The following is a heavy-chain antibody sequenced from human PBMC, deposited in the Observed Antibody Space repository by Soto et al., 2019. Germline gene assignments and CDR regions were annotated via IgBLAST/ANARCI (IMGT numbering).Heavy chain of an antibody. CDR1: GGSISSYY. CDR2: IYYSGST. V-gene: IGHV4-59*01. J-gene: IGHJ5*02. CDR3: ARAYSSSVGWFDP. D-gene: IGHD6-6*01. Sequence: KSSETLSLTCTVSGGSISSYYWSWIRQPPGKGLEWIGYIYYSGSTNYNPSLKSRVTISVDTSKNQFSLKLSSVTAADTAVYYCARAYSSSVGWFDPWGRGTLVTVSS.